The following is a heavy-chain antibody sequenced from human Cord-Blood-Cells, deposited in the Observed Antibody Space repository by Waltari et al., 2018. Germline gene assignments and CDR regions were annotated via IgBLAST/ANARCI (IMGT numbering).Heavy chain of an antibody. CDR1: GFTFSSYD. Sequence: EVQLVESGGGLVQPGGSLRLSCAASGFTFSSYDMHWVRQATGKGLEWVSAFGTAGYTYYPGSVKGRFTISRENAKNSLYLQMNSLRAGDTAVYYCARAIAAAGLVDYWGQGTLVTVSS. CDR3: ARAIAAAGLVDY. D-gene: IGHD6-13*01. J-gene: IGHJ4*02. CDR2: FGTAGYT. V-gene: IGHV3-13*01.